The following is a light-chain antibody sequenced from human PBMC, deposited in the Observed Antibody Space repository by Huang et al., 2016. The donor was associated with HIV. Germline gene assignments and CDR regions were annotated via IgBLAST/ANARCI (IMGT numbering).Light chain of an antibody. J-gene: IGKJ1*01. Sequence: DIQMTQSPSTLSASVGDRVTITCRASQGISSWLAWYQQKPGKAPKRLIYKASSLESGVPSRFSGSGSGTEFTLTISSLQPDDCATYYCQQYNSYPWTFGQGTKVEIK. CDR1: QGISSW. CDR3: QQYNSYPWT. CDR2: KAS. V-gene: IGKV1-5*03.